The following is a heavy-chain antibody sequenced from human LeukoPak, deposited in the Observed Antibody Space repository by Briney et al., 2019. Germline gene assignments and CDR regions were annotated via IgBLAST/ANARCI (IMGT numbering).Heavy chain of an antibody. J-gene: IGHJ4*02. V-gene: IGHV3-7*01. CDR1: GFTFSSYW. CDR3: AREGVPGDGYNQWYFDY. D-gene: IGHD5-24*01. Sequence: GGSLRLSCATSGFTFSSYWMSWVRQAPGKGLEWVANIYLDGSEKYYVNSVRGRFTITRDNAKKSLYLQMNSLSAEDTAVYYCAREGVPGDGYNQWYFDYWGQGTPVTVSS. CDR2: IYLDGSEK.